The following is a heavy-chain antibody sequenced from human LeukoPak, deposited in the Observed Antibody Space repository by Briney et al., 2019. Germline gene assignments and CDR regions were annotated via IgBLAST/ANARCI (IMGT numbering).Heavy chain of an antibody. D-gene: IGHD3-16*02. CDR3: ARVNYDYVWGSYRPFDY. V-gene: IGHV1-8*03. Sequence: ASVKVSCKASGYTFTSYDINWVRQATGQGLEWMGWMNPNGGNTGYAQKFQGRVTITRNTSISTAYMELSSLRSEDTAVYYCARVNYDYVWGSYRPFDYWGQGTLVTVSS. J-gene: IGHJ4*02. CDR2: MNPNGGNT. CDR1: GYTFTSYD.